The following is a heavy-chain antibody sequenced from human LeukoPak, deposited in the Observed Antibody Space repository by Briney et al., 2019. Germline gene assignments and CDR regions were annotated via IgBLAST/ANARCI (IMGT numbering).Heavy chain of an antibody. J-gene: IGHJ4*02. V-gene: IGHV4-39*07. CDR2: IYYSGST. Sequence: SETLSLTCTVSGGSISSSSYYWGWIRQPPGKGLEWIGSIYYSGSTYYNPSLKSRVTISVDTSKNQFSLKLSSVTAADTAVYYCARAPGGWLPFDYWGQGTLVTVSS. D-gene: IGHD3-22*01. CDR1: GGSISSSSYY. CDR3: ARAPGGWLPFDY.